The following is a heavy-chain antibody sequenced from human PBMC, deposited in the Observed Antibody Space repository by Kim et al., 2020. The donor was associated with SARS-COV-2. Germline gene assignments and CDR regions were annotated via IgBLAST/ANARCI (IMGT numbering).Heavy chain of an antibody. CDR2: ISYDGSNK. CDR1: GFTFSSYG. Sequence: GGSLRLSCAASGFTFSSYGMHWVRQAPGKGLEWVAVISYDGSNKYYADSVKGRFTISRDNSKNTLYLQMNSLRAEDTAVYYCAKWLAVAAPYFDYWGQGTLLTVSS. CDR3: AKWLAVAAPYFDY. D-gene: IGHD6-19*01. J-gene: IGHJ4*02. V-gene: IGHV3-30*18.